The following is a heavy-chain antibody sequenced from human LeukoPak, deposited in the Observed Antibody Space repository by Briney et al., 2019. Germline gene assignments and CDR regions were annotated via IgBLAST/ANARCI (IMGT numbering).Heavy chain of an antibody. V-gene: IGHV3-23*01. CDR2: ISGSGGST. J-gene: IGHJ6*03. CDR1: GFTFSSYA. Sequence: GGSLRLSCAASGFTFSSYAMSWVRQAPGQGLEWVSAISGSGGSTYYADSVKGRFTISRDNSKNTLYLQMNSLRAEDTAVYYCAKDPLGYFYYMDVWGKGTTVTVSS. D-gene: IGHD2-15*01. CDR3: AKDPLGYFYYMDV.